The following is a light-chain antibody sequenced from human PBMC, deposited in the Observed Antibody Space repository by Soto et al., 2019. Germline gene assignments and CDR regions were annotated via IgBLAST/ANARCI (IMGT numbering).Light chain of an antibody. CDR3: EHYYSTPLT. V-gene: IGKV4-1*01. CDR2: WAS. J-gene: IGKJ4*01. Sequence: DIVMTQSPDSLAVSLGGRATINCKSSQSLLYSSNNKNRLAWYQRKPRQPPKLLIYWASVRESGIPARFSGSGSAIDFTTTICSLQAEDVAVYYCEHYYSTPLTFGGGTKVEIK. CDR1: QSLLYSSNNKNR.